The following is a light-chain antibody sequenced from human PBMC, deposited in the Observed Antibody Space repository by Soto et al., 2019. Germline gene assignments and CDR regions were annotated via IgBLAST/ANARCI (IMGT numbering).Light chain of an antibody. CDR3: QQYKTYMYT. CDR1: PSISSW. V-gene: IGKV1-5*03. Sequence: DMQMTQSPATLSASVGDRVTITCRASPSISSWLAWYQQKPGKAPKLLIYKASSLESGVPSRFSGSGSGTEFTLTISSLQPDDFATYYCQQYKTYMYTFGQGTKLEIK. J-gene: IGKJ2*01. CDR2: KAS.